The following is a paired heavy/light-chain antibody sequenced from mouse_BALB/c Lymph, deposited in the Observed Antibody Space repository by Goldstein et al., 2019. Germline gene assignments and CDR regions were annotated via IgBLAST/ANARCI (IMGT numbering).Heavy chain of an antibody. CDR3: ARDGSIFDY. V-gene: IGHV5-17*02. CDR1: GFTFSSFG. D-gene: IGHD1-1*01. Sequence: DVQLVESGGGLVQPGGSRKLSCAASGFTFSSFGMHWVRQAPEKGLEWVAYISSGSSTIYYADTVKGRFTISRDNPKNTLFLQMTSLRSEDTAMYYCARDGSIFDYWGQGTTLTVSS. J-gene: IGHJ2*01. CDR2: ISSGSSTI.
Light chain of an antibody. CDR1: QDVSTA. V-gene: IGKV6-17*01. Sequence: DIVMTQSHKFMSTSVGDRVSITCKASQDVSTAVAWYQQKPGQSPKLLIYSASYRYTGVPDRFTGSGSGTDFTFTISSVQAEDLAVYYCQQHYSTPWTFGGGTKLEIK. CDR3: QQHYSTPWT. CDR2: SAS. J-gene: IGKJ1*01.